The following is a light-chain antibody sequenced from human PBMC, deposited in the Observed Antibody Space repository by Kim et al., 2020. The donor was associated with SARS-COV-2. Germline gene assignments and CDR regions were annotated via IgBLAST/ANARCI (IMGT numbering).Light chain of an antibody. V-gene: IGKV1-39*01. CDR1: QSISNY. CDR3: QESYSIPYI. J-gene: IGKJ2*01. CDR2: SAS. Sequence: SASVGDRVTITCRASQSISNYLNWYQQKPGKAPNLLIYSASNLQSGVPSRFSGSGSGTDFTLTVSNLQPEDFATYYCQESYSIPYIFGQGTKLEI.